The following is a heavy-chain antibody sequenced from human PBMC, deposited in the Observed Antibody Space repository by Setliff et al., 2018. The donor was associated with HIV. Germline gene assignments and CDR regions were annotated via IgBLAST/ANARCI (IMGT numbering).Heavy chain of an antibody. CDR3: ARDWNHYFYYMDV. V-gene: IGHV4-34*01. CDR2: INHSGRT. J-gene: IGHJ6*03. Sequence: SETLSLTCAVYGGSPNDYYWSWIRLPPGKGLEWIGEINHSGRTNYNPSLKSRVTISVDTSKNQFALKLTSVTAAETAVYYCARDWNHYFYYMDVWGKGTTVTVSS. CDR1: GGSPNDYY. D-gene: IGHD1-1*01.